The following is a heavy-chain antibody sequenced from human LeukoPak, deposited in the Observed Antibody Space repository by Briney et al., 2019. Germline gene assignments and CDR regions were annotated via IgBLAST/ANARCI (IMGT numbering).Heavy chain of an antibody. CDR2: IYTSGST. V-gene: IGHV4-61*02. CDR1: GGSISSGSYY. Sequence: SQTLSLTCTVSGGSISSGSYYWRWIRQPAGKGLEWIGRIYTSGSTNYNPSLKSRVTISVDTSKNQFSLKLSSVTAADTAVYYCASVYYYGSSGYEGEPFDYWGQGTLVTVSS. J-gene: IGHJ4*02. D-gene: IGHD3-22*01. CDR3: ASVYYYGSSGYEGEPFDY.